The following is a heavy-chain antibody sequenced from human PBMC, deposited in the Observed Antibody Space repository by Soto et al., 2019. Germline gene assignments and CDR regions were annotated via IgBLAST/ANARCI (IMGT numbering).Heavy chain of an antibody. CDR1: GYIFTSYW. CDR3: AKGGLEAALDP. Sequence: EVQLVQSGAEVKKSGESLKISCKGSGYIFTSYWIGWLRQMPGNGLEWMGVIYPGDSDTRNSPSFQGQVTFSADKSINTVYLQWSSLKASDTAMYYCAKGGLEAALDPWGQGTLVTVSS. J-gene: IGHJ5*02. D-gene: IGHD3-16*01. V-gene: IGHV5-51*03. CDR2: IYPGDSDT.